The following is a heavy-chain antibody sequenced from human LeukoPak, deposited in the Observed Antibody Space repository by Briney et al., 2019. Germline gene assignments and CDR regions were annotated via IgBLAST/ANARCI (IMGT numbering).Heavy chain of an antibody. CDR1: GGSFSGYY. CDR3: ARARNWNKYYFDY. D-gene: IGHD1/OR15-1a*01. CDR2: INRSGST. Sequence: SETLSLTCAVYGGSFSGYYWSWIRQPPGKGLEWIGEINRSGSTSYNPSLKSRVTISVDTSKNQFSLKLSSVTAADTAVYYCARARNWNKYYFDYWGQGTLVTVSS. V-gene: IGHV4-34*01. J-gene: IGHJ4*02.